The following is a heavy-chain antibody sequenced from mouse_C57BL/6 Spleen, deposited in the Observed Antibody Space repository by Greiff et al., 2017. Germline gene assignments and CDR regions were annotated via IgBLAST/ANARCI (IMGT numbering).Heavy chain of an antibody. CDR1: GYAFTNYL. Sequence: VQLQQSGAELVRPGTSVKVSCEASGYAFTNYLIEWVKQRPGQGLEWIGVINPGSGGTNYNEKFKGKATLTADKSSSTAYMQLSSLTSEDSAVYFCARNLRSSYAMDYWGQGTSVTVSS. CDR2: INPGSGGT. V-gene: IGHV1-54*01. D-gene: IGHD1-1*01. CDR3: ARNLRSSYAMDY. J-gene: IGHJ4*01.